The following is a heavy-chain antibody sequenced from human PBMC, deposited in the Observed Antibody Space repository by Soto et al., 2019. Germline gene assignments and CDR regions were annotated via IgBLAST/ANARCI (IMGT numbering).Heavy chain of an antibody. Sequence: QITLKESGPTLVKPTQTLTLTCTFSGFSLSTSGVGVGWIRQPPGKALEWLALIYWDDDKRYSPSLKSRLTITKDTSKNKVVLTMTNMDPVHTATYYCALSWYCSGGSCYYTYYFDYWGPGTLVTVSS. D-gene: IGHD2-15*01. CDR2: IYWDDDK. CDR3: ALSWYCSGGSCYYTYYFDY. V-gene: IGHV2-5*02. J-gene: IGHJ4*02. CDR1: GFSLSTSGVG.